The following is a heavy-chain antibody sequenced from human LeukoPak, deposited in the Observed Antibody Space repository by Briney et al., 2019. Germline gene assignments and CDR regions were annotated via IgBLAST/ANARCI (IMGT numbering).Heavy chain of an antibody. J-gene: IGHJ5*02. CDR2: IGGRGGST. D-gene: IGHD3-16*01. CDR1: GFTFSSFT. V-gene: IGHV3-23*01. CDR3: GKEGGA. Sequence: GGSLRLSCAASGFTFSSFTMTWVRQAPGKGLEWVSAIGGRGGSTYYADTLEGRFTIARDNSKDMVYLQMNSLKVEDTAIYYCGKEGGAWGQGTKVTVSS.